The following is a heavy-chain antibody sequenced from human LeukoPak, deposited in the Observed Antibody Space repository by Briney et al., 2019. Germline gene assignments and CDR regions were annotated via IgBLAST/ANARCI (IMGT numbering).Heavy chain of an antibody. D-gene: IGHD3-10*01. CDR3: ARGRVLLWFGEYPQDY. CDR1: GYTFTSYD. Sequence: GASVKVSCKASGYTFTSYDINWVRQATGQGLEWMGWMNPNSGNTGYAQKFRGRVTMTRNTSISAAYMELSTLRSEDTAVYYCARGRVLLWFGEYPQDYWGQGTLVTVSS. J-gene: IGHJ4*02. V-gene: IGHV1-8*01. CDR2: MNPNSGNT.